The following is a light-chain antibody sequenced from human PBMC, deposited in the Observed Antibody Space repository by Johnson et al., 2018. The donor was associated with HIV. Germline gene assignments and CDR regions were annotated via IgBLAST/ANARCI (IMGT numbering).Light chain of an antibody. CDR3: GAWDSSLSAYV. J-gene: IGLJ1*01. CDR2: EDK. Sequence: QSVLTQPPSVSAAPGQKVSISCSGSSSNIGNNHVSWYQQFPGAAPKLLIYEDKKRPSRIPDRFSGSKSGTSATLCLTGLHTGDEADFYCGAWDSSLSAYVFGSGTKVTVL. V-gene: IGLV1-51*02. CDR1: SSNIGNNH.